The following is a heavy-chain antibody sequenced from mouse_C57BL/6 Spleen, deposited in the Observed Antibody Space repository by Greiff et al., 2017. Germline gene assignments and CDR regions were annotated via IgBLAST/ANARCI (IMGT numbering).Heavy chain of an antibody. Sequence: VQLQQPGAELVMPGASVKLSCKASGYTFTSYWMHWVKQRPGQGLEWIGEIDPSDSYTNYNQKFQGKSTLTVDKSSSTAYMQLSSLTSEDSAVYYCAVDSSGYPFAYWGQGTLVTVSA. J-gene: IGHJ3*01. CDR3: AVDSSGYPFAY. CDR1: GYTFTSYW. CDR2: IDPSDSYT. V-gene: IGHV1-69*01. D-gene: IGHD3-2*02.